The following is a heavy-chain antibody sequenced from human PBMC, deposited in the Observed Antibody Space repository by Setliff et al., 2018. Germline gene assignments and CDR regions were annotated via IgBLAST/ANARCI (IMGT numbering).Heavy chain of an antibody. CDR3: ARNWHWGFDP. J-gene: IGHJ5*02. Sequence: PSETLSLTCTVSGDSIDTDIWWSWVRQSPGKGLEWIGEIYLGGSPTYNPSLKSRVTISIYKSKNQLSLDSTSVTAADTAVYYCARNWHWGFDPWGRGALVTVSS. V-gene: IGHV4-4*02. D-gene: IGHD1-7*01. CDR2: IYLGGSP. CDR1: GDSIDTDIW.